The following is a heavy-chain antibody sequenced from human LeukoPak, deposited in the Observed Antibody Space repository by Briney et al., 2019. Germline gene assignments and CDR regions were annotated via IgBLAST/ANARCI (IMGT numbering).Heavy chain of an antibody. Sequence: GGSLRLSCVVSGLTFRDAWMSWVRQAPGKGLEWVGRLKGKTSTETTDFAAPVKGRFTISRDDSKNTLYLQMNSLTAEDTAVYYCTWMATVRTVDVWDQGTPVTVSS. CDR1: GLTFRDAW. CDR2: LKGKTSTETT. D-gene: IGHD4-17*01. V-gene: IGHV3-15*01. J-gene: IGHJ4*02. CDR3: TWMATVRTVDV.